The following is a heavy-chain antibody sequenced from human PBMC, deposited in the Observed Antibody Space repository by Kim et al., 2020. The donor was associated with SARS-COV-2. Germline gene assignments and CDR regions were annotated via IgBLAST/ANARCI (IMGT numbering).Heavy chain of an antibody. J-gene: IGHJ5*02. D-gene: IGHD3-16*01. Sequence: GGSLRLSCSASGFHFAGYGMHWLRQAPGKGLEWVAVIWSDGNNKYYADSVKGRFIISRDNSNNTLYLQMNSLTAEDTALYFCARDQTWLYHGLRGNWFDPWGLGTLVTVSS. V-gene: IGHV3-33*01. CDR1: GFHFAGYG. CDR2: IWSDGNNK. CDR3: ARDQTWLYHGLRGNWFDP.